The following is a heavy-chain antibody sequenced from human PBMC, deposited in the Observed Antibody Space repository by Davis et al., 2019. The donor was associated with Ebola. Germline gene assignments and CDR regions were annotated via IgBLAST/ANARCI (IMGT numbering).Heavy chain of an antibody. V-gene: IGHV1-8*01. CDR1: GYTFTSYD. CDR3: ARAYWYFDL. CDR2: MNPNSGNT. J-gene: IGHJ2*01. Sequence: ASVTVSCKASGYTFTSYDINWVRQATGQGLEWMGWMNPNSGNTGYAQKFQGRVTMTRDNSISTAYMELSSLTSEDTAVYFCARAYWYFDLWGRGTLVTVSS.